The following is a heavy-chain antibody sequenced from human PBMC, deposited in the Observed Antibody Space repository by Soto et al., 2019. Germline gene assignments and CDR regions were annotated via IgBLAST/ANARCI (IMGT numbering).Heavy chain of an antibody. CDR1: GGSVNTAPYH. D-gene: IGHD3-22*01. CDR3: ARDHHSYYDTSGYYPYFDF. CDR2: IYYTGST. V-gene: IGHV4-61*01. J-gene: IGHJ4*02. Sequence: SETLSLTCTVSGGSVNTAPYHWSWIRQSPRNGLEWIGNIYYTGSTNYNPSFESRVAISLDTSNNQFSLGLTSLTAADTAVYFCARDHHSYYDTSGYYPYFDFWGQGTLVTVSS.